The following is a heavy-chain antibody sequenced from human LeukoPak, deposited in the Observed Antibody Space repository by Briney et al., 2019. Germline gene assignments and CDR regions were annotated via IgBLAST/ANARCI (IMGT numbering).Heavy chain of an antibody. CDR1: GGSFSGYY. Sequence: SETLSLTCAVYGGSFSGYYWSWIRQPPGKGLEWIGEINHSGSTNYNPSLKSRVTISVDTSKNQFSLKLSSVTAADTAVYYCARGHTSSRLDYWRQGTLVTVSS. D-gene: IGHD6-13*01. V-gene: IGHV4-34*01. CDR2: INHSGST. J-gene: IGHJ4*02. CDR3: ARGHTSSRLDY.